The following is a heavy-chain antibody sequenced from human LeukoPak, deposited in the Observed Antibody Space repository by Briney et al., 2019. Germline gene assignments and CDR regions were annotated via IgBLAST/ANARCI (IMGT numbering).Heavy chain of an antibody. D-gene: IGHD6-19*01. V-gene: IGHV3-7*01. CDR2: IKQDGSEK. CDR1: GFTFSSYR. Sequence: GGSLRLSCAASGFTFSSYRMSWVRQAPGKGLEWVANIKQDGSEKYYVDSVKGRFTISRDNAKNSLYLQMNSLRAEDTAVYYCASHLIAVAVTDYWGQGTLVTVSS. CDR3: ASHLIAVAVTDY. J-gene: IGHJ4*02.